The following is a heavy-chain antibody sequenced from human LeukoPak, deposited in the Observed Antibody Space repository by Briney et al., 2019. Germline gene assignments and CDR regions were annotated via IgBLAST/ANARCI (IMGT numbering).Heavy chain of an antibody. V-gene: IGHV1-8*01. CDR1: GYTFTSYD. CDR3: AGGRYDFWSGYYIPSYTYYGMDV. Sequence: ASVKVSCKASGYTFTSYDINWVRQATGQGLEWMGWMNPNSGNTGYAQKFQGRVTMTRNTSISTAYMGLSSLRSEDTAVYYCAGGRYDFWSGYYIPSYTYYGMDVWGQGTTVTVSS. CDR2: MNPNSGNT. J-gene: IGHJ6*02. D-gene: IGHD3-3*01.